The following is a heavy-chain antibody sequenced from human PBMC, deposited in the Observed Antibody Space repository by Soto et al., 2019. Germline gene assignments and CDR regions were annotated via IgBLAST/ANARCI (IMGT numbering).Heavy chain of an antibody. CDR2: ISAYNGNK. CDR1: GYSFTSYG. D-gene: IGHD6-13*01. V-gene: IGHV1-18*01. Sequence: ASVKVSCKASGYSFTSYGISWVRQAPGQGLEWMGWISAYNGNKKYAQKLQGRVTMTTDTSTSTAYMELRSLRSDDTAVYYCARDLWQQLVDYWGQGTLVTVSS. CDR3: ARDLWQQLVDY. J-gene: IGHJ4*02.